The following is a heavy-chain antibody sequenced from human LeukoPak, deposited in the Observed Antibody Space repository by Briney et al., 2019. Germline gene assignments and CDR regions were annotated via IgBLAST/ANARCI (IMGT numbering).Heavy chain of an antibody. D-gene: IGHD1-1*01. CDR3: ARGGTGTDDFDI. V-gene: IGHV3-74*01. J-gene: IGHJ3*02. CDR2: VNSDVTSI. CDR1: GFTFSSYG. Sequence: GESLRLSCAASGFTFSSYGMQWVRQAPGKGLVWVSRVNSDVTSISYADSVNGRFTISRDNVKNTLYLQMNSPRGEDTAVYYCARGGTGTDDFDIWGQGTMVTVSS.